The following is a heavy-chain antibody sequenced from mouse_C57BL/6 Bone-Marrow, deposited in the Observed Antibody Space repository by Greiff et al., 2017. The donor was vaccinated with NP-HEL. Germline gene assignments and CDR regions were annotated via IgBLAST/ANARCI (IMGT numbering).Heavy chain of an antibody. CDR1: GFTFSDYY. V-gene: IGHV5-12*01. CDR3: ARQRYYGSSYWFAY. Sequence: EVKLMESGGGLVQPGGSLKLSCAASGFTFSDYYMYWVRQTPGKRLEWVAYISNGGGSTYYPDTVKGRFTISRDNAKNTLYLQMSRLKSEDTAMYYCARQRYYGSSYWFAYWGQGTLVTVSA. J-gene: IGHJ3*01. D-gene: IGHD1-1*01. CDR2: ISNGGGST.